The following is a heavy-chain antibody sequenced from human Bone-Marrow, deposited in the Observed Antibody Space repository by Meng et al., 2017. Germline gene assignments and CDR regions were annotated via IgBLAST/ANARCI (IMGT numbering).Heavy chain of an antibody. D-gene: IGHD3-22*01. CDR2: INHSGST. CDR1: CWSFSCCY. Sequence: QVPVQQGGASLLKPSEILSLTCAVYCWSFSCCYGSWIRQPPGKGLEWIGEINHSGSTNYNPSLKSRVTISVDTSKNQFSLKLSSVTAADTAVYYCAREDRYYYDSRVDYWGQGTLVTVSS. CDR3: AREDRYYYDSRVDY. V-gene: IGHV4-34*01. J-gene: IGHJ4*02.